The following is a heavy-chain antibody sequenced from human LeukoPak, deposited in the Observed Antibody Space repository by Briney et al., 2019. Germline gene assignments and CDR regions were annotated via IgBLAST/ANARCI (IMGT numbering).Heavy chain of an antibody. D-gene: IGHD4-17*01. Sequence: GGSLRLSCAASGFTFSTYAVTWVRQAPGKGLEWVSAITGSGGATYYADSVKGRFTISRDNSKNTLYLQMNSLRAEDTAVYYCAKDSYGDYYYYYGMDVWGQGTTVTVSS. J-gene: IGHJ6*02. CDR1: GFTFSTYA. CDR2: ITGSGGAT. V-gene: IGHV3-23*01. CDR3: AKDSYGDYYYYYGMDV.